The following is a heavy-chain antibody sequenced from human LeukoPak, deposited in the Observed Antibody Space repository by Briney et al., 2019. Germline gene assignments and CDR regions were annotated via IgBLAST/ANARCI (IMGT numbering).Heavy chain of an antibody. CDR3: ATDVTAMAGFDY. J-gene: IGHJ4*02. CDR2: FDPEDGET. CDR1: GYTLTELS. V-gene: IGHV1-24*01. Sequence: ASVKVSCKVSGYTLTELSMHWVRQAPGEGLEWMGGFDPEDGETIYAQKFQGRVTMTEDTSTDTAYMELSSLRSEDTAVYYCATDVTAMAGFDYWGQGTLVTVSS. D-gene: IGHD5-18*01.